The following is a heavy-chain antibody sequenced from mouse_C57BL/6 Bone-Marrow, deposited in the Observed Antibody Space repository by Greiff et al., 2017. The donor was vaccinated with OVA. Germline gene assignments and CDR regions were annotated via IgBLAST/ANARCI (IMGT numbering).Heavy chain of an antibody. CDR1: GYTFTSYG. CDR2: IYPRSGNT. J-gene: IGHJ1*03. V-gene: IGHV1-81*01. D-gene: IGHD1-1*01. CDR3: ARDRITTVVAFYWYFDV. Sequence: VQGVESGAELARPGASVKLSCKASGYTFTSYGISWVKQRTGQGLEWIGEIYPRSGNTYYNEKFKGKATLTADKSSSTAYMELRSLTYEDSAVYFCARDRITTVVAFYWYFDVWGTGTTVTVSS.